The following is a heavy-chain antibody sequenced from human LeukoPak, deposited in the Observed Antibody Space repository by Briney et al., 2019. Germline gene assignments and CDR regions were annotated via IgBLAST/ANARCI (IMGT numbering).Heavy chain of an antibody. CDR1: GGRFGNYA. J-gene: IGHJ4*02. CDR3: AADSHTSSFDY. Sequence: SVKVSCKASGGRFGNYALNWVRQAPGQRFEWMGAITPLYGASNYAQKFQGRLTIVADESTGTGYMELRSLASEDTAVYYCAADSHTSSFDYWAQGTLVTVSS. D-gene: IGHD1-1*01. CDR2: ITPLYGAS. V-gene: IGHV1-69*13.